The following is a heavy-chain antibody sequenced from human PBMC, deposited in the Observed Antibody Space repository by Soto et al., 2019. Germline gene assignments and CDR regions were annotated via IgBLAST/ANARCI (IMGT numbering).Heavy chain of an antibody. V-gene: IGHV1-18*01. Sequence: ASVKVSCKASGYTFTSYGISWVRQAPGQGLEWMGWISAYNGNTNYAQKLQGRVTMTTDTSTSTAYMELRSLRSDDTAVYYCARDNMVEVLRYFDRDNYYYYMDVWGKGTTVTVSS. CDR3: ARDNMVEVLRYFDRDNYYYYMDV. CDR2: ISAYNGNT. J-gene: IGHJ6*03. CDR1: GYTFTSYG. D-gene: IGHD3-9*01.